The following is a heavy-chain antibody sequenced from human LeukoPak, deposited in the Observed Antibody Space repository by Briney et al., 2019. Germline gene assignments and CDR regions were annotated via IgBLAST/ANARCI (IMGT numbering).Heavy chain of an antibody. J-gene: IGHJ4*02. D-gene: IGHD3-9*01. CDR3: AREYYDSLTGYPLFDY. Sequence: ASVKVSCKASGYTFTDYYMHWVRQAPGQGLEWMGWINPNSGGTNYAQKFQGRVTMTRDTSISTAYMELSRLKSDDTAVYYGAREYYDSLTGYPLFDYWGQGTLVTVSS. CDR1: GYTFTDYY. V-gene: IGHV1-2*02. CDR2: INPNSGGT.